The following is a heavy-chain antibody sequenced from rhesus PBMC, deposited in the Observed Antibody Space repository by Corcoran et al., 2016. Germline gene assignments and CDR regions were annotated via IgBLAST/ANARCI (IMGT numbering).Heavy chain of an antibody. CDR1: GFIFSGYW. CDR3: ATDTFGYSSYGY. V-gene: IGHV3S42*01. D-gene: IGHD5-36*01. CDR2: VNNGGGGT. Sequence: EVQLVESGGGLAKPGGSLRLSCAASGFIFSGYWMNWVRQTPGKGLEWISTVNNGGGGTSSADSVKGRFTIARDNSKNTLSLQMNSLTTEDTAVYYCATDTFGYSSYGYWGQGVLVTVSS. J-gene: IGHJ4*01.